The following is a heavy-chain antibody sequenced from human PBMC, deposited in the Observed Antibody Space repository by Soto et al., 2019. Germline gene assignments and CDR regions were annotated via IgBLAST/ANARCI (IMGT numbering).Heavy chain of an antibody. CDR1: GFTFSSYG. J-gene: IGHJ4*02. CDR2: ISYDGSNK. Sequence: PGGSLRLSCAASGFTFSSYGMHWVRQAPGKGLEWVAVISYDGSNKYYADSVKGRFTISRDNSKNTLYLQMNCLRAEDTAVYYCAKDCLKDIVATISCLDYWGQGTLVTVSS. V-gene: IGHV3-30*18. D-gene: IGHD5-12*01. CDR3: AKDCLKDIVATISCLDY.